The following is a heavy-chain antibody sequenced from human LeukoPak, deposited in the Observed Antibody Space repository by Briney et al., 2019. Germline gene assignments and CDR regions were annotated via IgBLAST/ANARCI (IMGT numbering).Heavy chain of an antibody. V-gene: IGHV3-23*01. J-gene: IGHJ5*02. Sequence: GGSLRLSCAASGFTFSSYAMSWVRQAPGKGLECVSAISGSGGSTYYADSVKGRFTIARDNSKNTLYLQMNSLRAEDTAVYYCAKRVSVVVAARKAWGQGTLVSVSS. CDR2: ISGSGGST. CDR3: AKRVSVVVAARKA. D-gene: IGHD2-15*01. CDR1: GFTFSSYA.